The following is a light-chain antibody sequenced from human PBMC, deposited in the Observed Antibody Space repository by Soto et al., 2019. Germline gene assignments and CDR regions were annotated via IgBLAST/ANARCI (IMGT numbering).Light chain of an antibody. CDR2: AAS. V-gene: IGKV3-20*01. CDR3: QQYGSSPQYS. CDR1: QSVGSNY. J-gene: IGKJ2*03. Sequence: EIVLTQSPGTLSLSPGERATLSCRASQSVGSNYLAWYQQIPGQAPRLLMYAASRRATGIPDRFSGSGSGTDFTLTISRLEPDDFAVYYCQQYGSSPQYSFGQGTKLEMK.